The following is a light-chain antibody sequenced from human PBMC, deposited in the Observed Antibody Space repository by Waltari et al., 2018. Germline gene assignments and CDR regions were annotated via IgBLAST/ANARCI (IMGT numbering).Light chain of an antibody. J-gene: IGKJ3*01. CDR3: QQYDTALFT. CDR2: DAS. V-gene: IGKV1-33*01. Sequence: PSSLSASVGDRVTITCQASQDISNYLNWYQQKPGKAPKLLIYDASNLEAGVPSRFSGGGSGTDFSFTISSLQPEDIATYYCQQYDTALFTFGPGTKVDFK. CDR1: QDISNY.